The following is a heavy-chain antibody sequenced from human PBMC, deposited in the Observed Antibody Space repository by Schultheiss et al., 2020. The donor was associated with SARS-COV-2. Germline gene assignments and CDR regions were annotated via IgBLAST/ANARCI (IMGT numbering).Heavy chain of an antibody. V-gene: IGHV3-21*01. D-gene: IGHD2-15*01. Sequence: GGSLRLSCAASGFTFSSYGMHWVRQAPGKGLEWVSSISSSSSYIYYADSVKGRFTISRDNAKNSLYLQMNSLRAEDTAVYYCAREGVECSGGSCYQDFDYWGQGTLVTVSS. CDR3: AREGVECSGGSCYQDFDY. CDR1: GFTFSSYG. CDR2: ISSSSSYI. J-gene: IGHJ4*02.